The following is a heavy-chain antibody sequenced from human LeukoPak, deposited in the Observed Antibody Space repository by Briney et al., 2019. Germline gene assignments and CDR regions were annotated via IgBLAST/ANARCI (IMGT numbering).Heavy chain of an antibody. Sequence: GGSLRLSCAASGVTFSDYAMTWVRQAPGKGLEWVATISGSGVMTYYADSVKGRFTVSGDNSKNTLYLQMSSLTAADTAVYYCAKDRSIGTYYTFDHWGQGTLVTVSA. V-gene: IGHV3-23*01. CDR3: AKDRSIGTYYTFDH. CDR1: GVTFSDYA. CDR2: ISGSGVMT. J-gene: IGHJ4*02. D-gene: IGHD1-26*01.